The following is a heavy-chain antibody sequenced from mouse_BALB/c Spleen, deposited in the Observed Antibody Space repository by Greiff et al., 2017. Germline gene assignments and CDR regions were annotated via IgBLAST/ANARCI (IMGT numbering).Heavy chain of an antibody. Sequence: EVKLVESGGGLVKPGGSLKLSCAASGFTFSDYYMYWVRQTPEQRLEWVASISSGGSTYYPDSVKGRFTSSRDNARNILYLEMSSLRSEDTAMYYCARGDAMDYWGQGTSVTVSS. CDR2: ISSGGST. CDR1: GFTFSDYY. CDR3: ARGDAMDY. J-gene: IGHJ4*01. V-gene: IGHV5-6-5*01.